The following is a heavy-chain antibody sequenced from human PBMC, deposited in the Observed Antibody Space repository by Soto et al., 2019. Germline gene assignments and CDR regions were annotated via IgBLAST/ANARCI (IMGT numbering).Heavy chain of an antibody. Sequence: NPSETLSLTCTVSGGSISSSSYYWGWIRQPPGKGLEWIGSIYYSGSTYYNPSLKSRVTISVDTSKNQFSLKLSSVTAADTAVYYCARHVKARLVVAATVYYFDYWGQGTLVTVSS. CDR3: ARHVKARLVVAATVYYFDY. J-gene: IGHJ4*02. V-gene: IGHV4-39*01. CDR2: IYYSGST. CDR1: GGSISSSSYY. D-gene: IGHD2-15*01.